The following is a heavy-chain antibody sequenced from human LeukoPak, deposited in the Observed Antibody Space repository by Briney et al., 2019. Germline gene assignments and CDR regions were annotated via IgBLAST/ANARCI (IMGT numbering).Heavy chain of an antibody. CDR1: GYSFTSYW. J-gene: IGHJ4*02. CDR2: IYPDDSDT. CDR3: ARGRVGATEGFDY. D-gene: IGHD1-26*01. V-gene: IGHV5-51*01. Sequence: GESLKISCKGSGYSFTSYWIGWVRQMPGKGLEWLGIIYPDDSDTRYSPSFQGQVTISADKSISTAYLQWSSLKASDTAMYYCARGRVGATEGFDYWGQGTLVTVSS.